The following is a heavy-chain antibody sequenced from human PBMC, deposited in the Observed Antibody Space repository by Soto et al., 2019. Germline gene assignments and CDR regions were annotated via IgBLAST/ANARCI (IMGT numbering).Heavy chain of an antibody. CDR3: ARVPPGGYSGYDSAFDI. Sequence: EVQLVESGGGVVRPGGSLRLSYAASGFTFDDYGMSWVRQAPGKGLEWVSGINWNGGSTGYADSVKGRFTISRDNAKNSLYLQMNSLRAEDTALYYCARVPPGGYSGYDSAFDIWGQGTMVTVSS. CDR1: GFTFDDYG. V-gene: IGHV3-20*03. J-gene: IGHJ3*02. D-gene: IGHD5-12*01. CDR2: INWNGGST.